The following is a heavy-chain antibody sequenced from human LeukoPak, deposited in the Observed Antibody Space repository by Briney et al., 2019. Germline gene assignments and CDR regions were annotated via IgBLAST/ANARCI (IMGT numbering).Heavy chain of an antibody. V-gene: IGHV1-8*01. CDR3: ARVAPYDSSGYYLLDDY. Sequence: ASVKVSCKASGYTFTSYDINWVRQATGQGLEWMGWMNPNSGNTGNAQKFQGRVTMTRNTSISTAYMELSSLRSEDTAVYYCARVAPYDSSGYYLLDDYWGQGTLVTVSS. J-gene: IGHJ4*02. CDR2: MNPNSGNT. D-gene: IGHD3-22*01. CDR1: GYTFTSYD.